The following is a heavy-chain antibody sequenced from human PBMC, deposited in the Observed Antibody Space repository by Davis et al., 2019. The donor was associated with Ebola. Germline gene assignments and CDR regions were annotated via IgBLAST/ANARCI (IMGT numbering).Heavy chain of an antibody. D-gene: IGHD3-22*01. J-gene: IGHJ5*02. CDR1: GYTFTSYG. CDR3: ARGRARGAIVVAAWFDP. V-gene: IGHV1-18*01. Sequence: ASVKVSCKASGYTFTSYGISWVRQAPGQGLEWMGWISAYNGNTNYAQKLQGRVTMTTDTSTSTAYMELRSLRSDDTAVYYCARGRARGAIVVAAWFDPWGQGTLVTVSS. CDR2: ISAYNGNT.